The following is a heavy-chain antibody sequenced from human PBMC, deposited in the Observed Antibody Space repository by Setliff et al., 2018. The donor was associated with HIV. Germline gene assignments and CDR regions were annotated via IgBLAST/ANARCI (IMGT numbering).Heavy chain of an antibody. CDR3: ARHRYSGSSTDY. CDR1: GFTFSSYS. Sequence: LRLSCAASGFTFSSYSMNWVRQAPGKGLEWVSYISSSSSYTHYADSVKGRFTISRDNVKNSLYLQMNSLRAEDTAVYYCARHRYSGSSTDYWGQGTLVTVSS. V-gene: IGHV3-21*01. CDR2: ISSSSSYT. J-gene: IGHJ4*02. D-gene: IGHD1-26*01.